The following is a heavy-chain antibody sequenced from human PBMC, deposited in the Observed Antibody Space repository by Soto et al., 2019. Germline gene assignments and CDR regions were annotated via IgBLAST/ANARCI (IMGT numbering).Heavy chain of an antibody. CDR1: GGSISSSSYY. V-gene: IGHV4-39*01. J-gene: IGHJ6*02. D-gene: IGHD6-19*01. CDR3: ARHHSSGWYFYYYGMDV. CDR2: IYYSGST. Sequence: SETLSLTCTVSGGSISSSSYYWGWIRQPPWKGLEWIGSIYYSGSTYYNPSLKSRVTISVDTSKNQFSLKLSSVTAADTAVYYCARHHSSGWYFYYYGMDVWGQGTTVTVSS.